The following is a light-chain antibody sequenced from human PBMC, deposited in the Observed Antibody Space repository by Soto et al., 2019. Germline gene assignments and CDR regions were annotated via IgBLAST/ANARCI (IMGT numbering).Light chain of an antibody. CDR2: LGS. V-gene: IGKV2-28*01. CDR1: ESLLHTNGYNY. J-gene: IGKJ2*01. CDR3: MQSLQTPYT. Sequence: DIVLTQSPLSLPVTPGEPASISCRSSESLLHTNGYNYLDWYMQKPGQAPQLLIYLGSHRASGVPDRFTGSGSGTDFTLKISSVEAEDVAIYYCMQSLQTPYTFGQGSKLDIK.